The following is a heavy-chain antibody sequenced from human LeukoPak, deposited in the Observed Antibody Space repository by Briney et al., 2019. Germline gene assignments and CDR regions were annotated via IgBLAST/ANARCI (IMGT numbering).Heavy chain of an antibody. V-gene: IGHV3-30*02. CDR2: IHFDGSTK. J-gene: IGHJ4*02. CDR1: GFTFSSYG. Sequence: GGSLRLPCAASGFTFSSYGMHWVRQAPSKGLEWVAFIHFDGSTKYSGDSVQGRFTISRDNSRNILYLQMNNLRPEDTAFYYCAKDQCTRTSCDGYPGYWGQGTLVTVSS. CDR3: AKDQCTRTSCDGYPGY. D-gene: IGHD2-2*01.